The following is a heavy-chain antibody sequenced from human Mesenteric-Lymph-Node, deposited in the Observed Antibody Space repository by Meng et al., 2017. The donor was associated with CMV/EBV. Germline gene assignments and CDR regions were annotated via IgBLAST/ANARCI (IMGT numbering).Heavy chain of an antibody. CDR3: ARVRRGSGSYFIDY. J-gene: IGHJ4*02. Sequence: GGSLRLSCAASGFTFSDYTMNWVRQAPGKGLEWVSSIGATINYMYYADSVRGRFTIYRDNAKNSVYLQMNNLRAEDTAVYYCARVRRGSGSYFIDYWGQGTLVTVSS. CDR2: IGATINYM. CDR1: GFTFSDYT. D-gene: IGHD3-10*01. V-gene: IGHV3-21*01.